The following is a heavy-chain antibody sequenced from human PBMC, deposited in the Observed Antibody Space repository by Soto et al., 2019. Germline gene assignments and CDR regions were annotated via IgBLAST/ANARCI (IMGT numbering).Heavy chain of an antibody. CDR2: IYYSGST. Sequence: SETLSLTCTVSCGSISSGGYYWSWIRQHPGKGLEWIGYIYYSGSTYYNPSLKSRVTISVDTSKNQFSLKLSSVTAADTAVYYCAGSFGVAGAGPFDYWGQGTLVTVSS. CDR3: AGSFGVAGAGPFDY. J-gene: IGHJ4*02. V-gene: IGHV4-31*03. D-gene: IGHD6-13*01. CDR1: CGSISSGGYY.